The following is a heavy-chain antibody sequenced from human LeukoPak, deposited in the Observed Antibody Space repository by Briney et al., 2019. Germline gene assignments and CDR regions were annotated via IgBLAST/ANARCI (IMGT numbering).Heavy chain of an antibody. CDR2: IYSDGGT. J-gene: IGHJ4*02. V-gene: IGHV3-66*01. D-gene: IGHD6-13*01. CDR1: GFTVSSNY. Sequence: GGSLRLSCAASGFTVSSNYMSWVRQAPGKGLEWVSVIYSDGGTYYTDSVKDRFAISRDSSRSTLYLQMNSLRAEDSAVYYCARVRESTSWHERFYDYWGQGTLVTVSS. CDR3: ARVRESTSWHERFYDY.